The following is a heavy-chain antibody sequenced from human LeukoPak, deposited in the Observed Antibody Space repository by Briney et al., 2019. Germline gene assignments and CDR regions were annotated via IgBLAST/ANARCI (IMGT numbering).Heavy chain of an antibody. D-gene: IGHD4-17*01. CDR3: ARDGATAGTVTTHPSDY. V-gene: IGHV3-30*04. Sequence: GGSLRLSCAASGFTFSSYAMHWVRQAPGKGLEWVAVISYDGSNKYYADSVKGQFTISRDNFKNTLYLQMNSLRAEDTAVYYCARDGATAGTVTTHPSDYWGQGTLVTVSS. CDR2: ISYDGSNK. J-gene: IGHJ4*02. CDR1: GFTFSSYA.